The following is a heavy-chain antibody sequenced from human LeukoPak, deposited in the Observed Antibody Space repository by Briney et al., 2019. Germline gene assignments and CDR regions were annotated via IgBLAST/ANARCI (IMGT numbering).Heavy chain of an antibody. Sequence: GSLRLSCAASGFTFSSYGMSWVRQAPGKGLEWIGEINHTGSTNYNPSLKSRVTISVDTSKNQFSLKLSSVTAADTAVYYCASYRGGYDYISKHFDYWGQGTLVTVSS. D-gene: IGHD5-12*01. J-gene: IGHJ4*02. V-gene: IGHV4-34*08. CDR2: INHTGST. CDR1: GFTFSSYG. CDR3: ASYRGGYDYISKHFDY.